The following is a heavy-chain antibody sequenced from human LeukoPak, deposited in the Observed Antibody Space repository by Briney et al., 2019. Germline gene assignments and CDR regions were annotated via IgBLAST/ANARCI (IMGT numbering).Heavy chain of an antibody. J-gene: IGHJ4*02. Sequence: SVKVSCKASGGTFSSYAISWVRQAPGQGLEWMGGIIPIFGTANYAQKFQGRVTITTDESTSTAYMELSSLRSEDTAVYYCASGDGYLYYIDYWGQGTLVTVSS. V-gene: IGHV1-69*05. CDR1: GGTFSSYA. D-gene: IGHD5-24*01. CDR2: IIPIFGTA. CDR3: ASGDGYLYYIDY.